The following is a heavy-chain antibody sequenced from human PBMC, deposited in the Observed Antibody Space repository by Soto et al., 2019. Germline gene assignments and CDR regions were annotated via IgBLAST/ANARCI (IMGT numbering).Heavy chain of an antibody. V-gene: IGHV3-30-3*01. J-gene: IGHJ4*02. Sequence: GGSLRLSCAASGFTFSSYAMHWVRQAPGKGLEWVAVISYDGSNKYYADSVKGRFTISRVNSKNTLYLQMNSLRAKDTAIYYCAREIERLLGYWGQGTLVTVSS. CDR1: GFTFSSYA. CDR3: AREIERLLGY. CDR2: ISYDGSNK. D-gene: IGHD3-3*01.